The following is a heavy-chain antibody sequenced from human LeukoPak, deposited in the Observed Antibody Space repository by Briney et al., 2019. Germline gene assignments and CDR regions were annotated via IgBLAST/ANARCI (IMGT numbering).Heavy chain of an antibody. J-gene: IGHJ5*02. V-gene: IGHV1-2*02. CDR2: INPNSGGT. CDR3: ARGFSSSPWFDP. Sequence: ASVKVSCKASGYTFTSYGISWVRQAPGQGLEWVGWINPNSGGTNYAQKFQGRVTMTRDTSISTTYMELSRLRSDDTAVYYCARGFSSSPWFDPWGQGTLVTVSS. CDR1: GYTFTSYG. D-gene: IGHD6-6*01.